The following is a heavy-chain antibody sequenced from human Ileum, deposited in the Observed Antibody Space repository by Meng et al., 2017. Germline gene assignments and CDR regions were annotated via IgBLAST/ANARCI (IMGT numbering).Heavy chain of an antibody. Sequence: GGALRGACAPCGFILSNAWMNWIRQAPGKGLEWVASITPDGSETYYVDSVKGRFTISRDNATRSLFLQMDSLRMEDTALYYCARDRTYPPFDIWGQGTMVTVSS. CDR1: GFILSNAW. J-gene: IGHJ3*02. CDR3: ARDRTYPPFDI. CDR2: ITPDGSET. D-gene: IGHD1-7*01. V-gene: IGHV3-7*01.